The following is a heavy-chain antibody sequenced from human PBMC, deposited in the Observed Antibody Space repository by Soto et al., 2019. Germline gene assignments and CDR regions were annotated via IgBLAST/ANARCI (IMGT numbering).Heavy chain of an antibody. D-gene: IGHD6-19*01. J-gene: IGHJ5*02. V-gene: IGHV4-59*01. Sequence: SETLSLTCTVSGGSISSYYWSWIRQPPGKGLEWIGYIYYSGSTNYNPSLKSRVTISVDTSKNQFSLKLSSVTAADTAVYYCARVLRVAGTTNWLDPWGQGNLVTVSS. CDR2: IYYSGST. CDR1: GGSISSYY. CDR3: ARVLRVAGTTNWLDP.